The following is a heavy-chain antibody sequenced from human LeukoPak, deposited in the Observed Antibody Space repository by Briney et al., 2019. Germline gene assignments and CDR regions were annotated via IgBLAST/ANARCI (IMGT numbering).Heavy chain of an antibody. CDR2: ISSSSSTI. J-gene: IGHJ3*02. V-gene: IGHV3-48*01. CDR1: GFTFSSYC. D-gene: IGHD3-10*01. CDR3: ARDGMVRGVIIWDAFDI. Sequence: GGSLRLSCAASGFTFSSYCMNWVRQAPGKGLEWVSYISSSSSTIYYADSVKGRFTISRDTSKNSLYLQMSRLRAEDTAVYYCARDGMVRGVIIWDAFDIWGQGTMVTVSS.